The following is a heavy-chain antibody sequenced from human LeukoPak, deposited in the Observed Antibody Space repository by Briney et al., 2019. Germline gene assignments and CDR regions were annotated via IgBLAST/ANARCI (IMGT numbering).Heavy chain of an antibody. V-gene: IGHV4-4*02. Sequence: PSETLSLTCAVSGGSINNNNWWSWVRQPPGKGLEWIGEIYHSGNTNYNPSLKSRAIISVDKSKNQFSLKLSSVTAADTAVYYCARDLYGSGLYYFDYWGQGTLVTVSS. CDR3: ARDLYGSGLYYFDY. CDR2: IYHSGNT. J-gene: IGHJ4*02. CDR1: GGSINNNNW. D-gene: IGHD3-10*01.